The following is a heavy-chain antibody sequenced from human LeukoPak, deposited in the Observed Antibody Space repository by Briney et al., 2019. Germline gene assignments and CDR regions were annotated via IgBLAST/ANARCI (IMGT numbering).Heavy chain of an antibody. Sequence: SVKVSCKASGGTFSSYAISWVRQAPGQGLEWMGGIIPIFGTANYAQKFQGRVTITADESTSTAYMELSSLRSEDTAVYYCASHLRGYSYGSLYGYWGQGTLVTVFS. CDR2: IIPIFGTA. CDR1: GGTFSSYA. J-gene: IGHJ4*02. CDR3: ASHLRGYSYGSLYGY. V-gene: IGHV1-69*01. D-gene: IGHD5-18*01.